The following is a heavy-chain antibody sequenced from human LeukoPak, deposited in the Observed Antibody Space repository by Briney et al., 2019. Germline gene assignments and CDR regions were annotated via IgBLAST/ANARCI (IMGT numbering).Heavy chain of an antibody. V-gene: IGHV3-74*01. Sequence: GGSLRHSCAASGFTFSNYWMHWVRQAPGKGLVWVSRINMDGSITSYADSVKGRFIISRDNAKSTLYLQMNSLRAESTAVYYCAREYGYNTAHFDYWGERRLLTASS. CDR3: AREYGYNTAHFDY. J-gene: IGHJ4*02. CDR2: INMDGSIT. CDR1: GFTFSNYW. D-gene: IGHD5-24*01.